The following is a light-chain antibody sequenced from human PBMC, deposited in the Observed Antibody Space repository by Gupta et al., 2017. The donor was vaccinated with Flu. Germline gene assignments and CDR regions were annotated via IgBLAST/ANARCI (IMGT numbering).Light chain of an antibody. V-gene: IGLV3-25*02. J-gene: IGLJ1*01. CDR1: TSAKIY. CDR3: QSEGRSGVHPEV. Sequence: SSELTQPPSVSLSQGQTAEIPCSGPTSAKIYWYQQKPGQAPVLGIYKDTERPSGIPERFSASRSGTTATLTISGVQAEDEADYYWQSEGRSGVHPEVFGSGTKVTVL. CDR2: KDT.